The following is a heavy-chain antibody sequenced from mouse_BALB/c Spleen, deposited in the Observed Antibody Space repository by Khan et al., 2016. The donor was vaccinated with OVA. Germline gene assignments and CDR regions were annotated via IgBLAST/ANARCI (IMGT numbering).Heavy chain of an antibody. V-gene: IGHV1-7*01. Sequence: QVQLKESGAELAKPGASVKLSCKASGYTFTTYWMHWVKQRPGQGLVWIGYITPTSGYTDYNQKFKDKATLTADKSSSTAYMQLSSLTSDDSAVYYCARDSIDYWGQGTTLTVSS. J-gene: IGHJ2*01. CDR1: GYTFTTYW. CDR2: ITPTSGYT. D-gene: IGHD2-5*01. CDR3: ARDSIDY.